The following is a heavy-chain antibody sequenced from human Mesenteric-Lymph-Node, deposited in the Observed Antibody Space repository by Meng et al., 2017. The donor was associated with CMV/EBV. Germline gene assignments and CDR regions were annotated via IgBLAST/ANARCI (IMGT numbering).Heavy chain of an antibody. Sequence: GESLKISCAASGYTFSNAWMSWVRQAPGKGLEWVGRIKSKTDGGTIDHAAPVKGRFTISRDDSKNTLYLQMNSLKTEDTAVYYCAAGTGKTDFDYWGQGTLVTVSS. V-gene: IGHV3-15*01. CDR1: GYTFSNAW. CDR3: AAGTGKTDFDY. D-gene: IGHD1-1*01. J-gene: IGHJ4*02. CDR2: IKSKTDGGTI.